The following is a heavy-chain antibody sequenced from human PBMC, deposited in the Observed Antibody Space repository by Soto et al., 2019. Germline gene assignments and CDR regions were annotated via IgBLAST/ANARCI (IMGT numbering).Heavy chain of an antibody. CDR1: GGSFSGYY. Sequence: SETLSLTCAVYGGSFSGYYWSWIRQPPGKGLEWIGEINHSGSTNYNPSLKSRVTISVDTSKNQFSLKLSSVTAADTAVYYCARSDGSGSYHYHYYYYGMDFWGQGTTVTVS. V-gene: IGHV4-34*01. J-gene: IGHJ6*02. CDR3: ARSDGSGSYHYHYYYYGMDF. CDR2: INHSGST. D-gene: IGHD3-10*01.